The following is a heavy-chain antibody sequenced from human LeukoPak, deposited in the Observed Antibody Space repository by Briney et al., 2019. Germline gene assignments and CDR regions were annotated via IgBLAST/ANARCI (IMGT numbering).Heavy chain of an antibody. CDR3: ARERRSVVITTDAFDI. Sequence: GGSLRLSCAASGFTFSSYSMIWVRQAPGKGLEWVSSISSSSSYIYYADSVKGRFTISRDNAKNSLYLQMNSLRAEDTAVYYCARERRSVVITTDAFDIWGQGTMVTVSS. D-gene: IGHD3-22*01. J-gene: IGHJ3*02. CDR2: ISSSSSYI. CDR1: GFTFSSYS. V-gene: IGHV3-21*01.